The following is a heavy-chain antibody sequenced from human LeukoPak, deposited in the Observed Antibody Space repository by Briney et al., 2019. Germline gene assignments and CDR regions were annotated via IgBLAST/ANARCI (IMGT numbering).Heavy chain of an antibody. Sequence: ASVKVSCKASVGTFSSYAISGVGPAPGQGLDWMGRIIPIHGIANYEQKFQGRVTITAEKSTSTAYMELSSLRSEDTAVYYCAGSMTTGTEPVDPWGQGTLVTVSS. CDR2: IIPIHGIA. D-gene: IGHD4-17*01. CDR3: AGSMTTGTEPVDP. J-gene: IGHJ5*02. CDR1: VGTFSSYA. V-gene: IGHV1-69*04.